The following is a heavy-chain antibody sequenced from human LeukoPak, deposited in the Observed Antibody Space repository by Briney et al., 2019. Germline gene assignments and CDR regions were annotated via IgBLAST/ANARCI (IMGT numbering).Heavy chain of an antibody. V-gene: IGHV5-51*01. CDR2: IYPGDSDT. J-gene: IGHJ4*02. CDR1: GYSFTSYW. Sequence: GESLKISCKGSGYSFTSYWIGWVRQMPGKGLEWMGIIYPGDSDTRYSPSFQGQVTISADKSISTAYLQWSSLKASDTAMYYCARQIGFLEWLQGESYFDYWGQGTLVTVSS. D-gene: IGHD3-3*01. CDR3: ARQIGFLEWLQGESYFDY.